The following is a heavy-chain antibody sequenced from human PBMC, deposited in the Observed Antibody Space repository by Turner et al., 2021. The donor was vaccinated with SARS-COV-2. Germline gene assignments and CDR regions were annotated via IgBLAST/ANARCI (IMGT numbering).Heavy chain of an antibody. CDR1: GFSLPTSGVG. CDR3: THTPGFGSSDF. CDR2: VYWNNEK. V-gene: IGHV2-5*01. D-gene: IGHD3-10*01. J-gene: IGHJ4*02. Sequence: QITLKESGPTLVNPTPTLTLTCTFSGFSLPTSGVGVVWIRQPPGKALEWLALVYWNNEKRYSPSLKRRVTITKDTSKNQVVLTMTNVDPLDTATYFCTHTPGFGSSDFWGQGTLVTVSP.